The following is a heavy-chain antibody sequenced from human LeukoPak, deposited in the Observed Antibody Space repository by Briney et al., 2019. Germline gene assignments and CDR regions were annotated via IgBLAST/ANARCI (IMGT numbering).Heavy chain of an antibody. CDR2: ISYDGSNK. V-gene: IGHV3-30-3*01. CDR3: ARVPSAAIPSEYFQH. CDR1: GFTFSSYA. Sequence: GGSLRLSCAASGFTFSSYAMHWVRQAPGKGLEWVAVISYDGSNKYYADSVKGRFTISRDNSKNTLYLQMNSLRAEDTAVYYCARVPSAAIPSEYFQHWGQGTLVTVSS. J-gene: IGHJ1*01. D-gene: IGHD2-2*02.